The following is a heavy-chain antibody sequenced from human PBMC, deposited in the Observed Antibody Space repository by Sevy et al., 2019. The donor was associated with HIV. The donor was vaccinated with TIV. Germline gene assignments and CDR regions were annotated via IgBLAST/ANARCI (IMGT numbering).Heavy chain of an antibody. D-gene: IGHD6-13*01. Sequence: SETLSLTCTVSGGSVSSGSYYWSWIRQPPGKGLEGIGYIYYSGSTNYNPCLKSRVTISVDTSKNQFSLKLSSVTAADTAVYYCAGEPGIAAAGGDYYYYMDVWGKGTTVTVSS. CDR3: AGEPGIAAAGGDYYYYMDV. CDR2: IYYSGST. V-gene: IGHV4-61*01. J-gene: IGHJ6*03. CDR1: GGSVSSGSYY.